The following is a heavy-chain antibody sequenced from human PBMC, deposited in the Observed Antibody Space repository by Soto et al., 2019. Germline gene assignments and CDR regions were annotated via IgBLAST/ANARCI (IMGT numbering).Heavy chain of an antibody. D-gene: IGHD1-26*01. CDR1: GGTFSSYA. CDR2: IIPIFGTA. CDR3: ARVLIPEDGYSGSRGWFDP. J-gene: IGHJ5*02. Sequence: ASVKVSFKASGGTFSSYAISWVRQAPGQGLEWMGGIIPIFGTANYAQKFQGRVTITADESTSTAYMELSSLRSEDTAVYYCARVLIPEDGYSGSRGWFDPWGQGTLVTVSS. V-gene: IGHV1-69*13.